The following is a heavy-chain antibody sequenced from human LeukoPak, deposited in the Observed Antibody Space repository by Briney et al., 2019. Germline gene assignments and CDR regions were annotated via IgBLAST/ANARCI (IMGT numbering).Heavy chain of an antibody. V-gene: IGHV4-38-2*01. J-gene: IGHJ3*02. CDR1: GYSISSGYY. Sequence: SETLSLTCAVSGYSISSGYYWGWIRQPPGKGVEWIGSFYCSGSTYYNPSLKRRVTISVDTSKNQFPLKLSSVTAADTAVYYCARHDYGDYAGFDIWGQGTMVTVSS. D-gene: IGHD4-17*01. CDR2: FYCSGST. CDR3: ARHDYGDYAGFDI.